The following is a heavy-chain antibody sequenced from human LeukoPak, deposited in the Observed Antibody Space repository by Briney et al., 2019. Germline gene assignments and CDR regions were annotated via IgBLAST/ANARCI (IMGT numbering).Heavy chain of an antibody. V-gene: IGHV5-51*01. CDR1: GFTFSSYW. J-gene: IGHJ4*02. D-gene: IGHD2-2*01. CDR3: ARHSSYCSRTSCYPKE. Sequence: GGSLRLSCAASGFTFSSYWIGWVRQMPGKGLEWIGIINPGDSSIRHGPSFQGQVTISVDKSIKTAYLQWSSLKASDTAMYYCARHSSYCSRTSCYPKEWGQGTLVIVSS. CDR2: INPGDSSI.